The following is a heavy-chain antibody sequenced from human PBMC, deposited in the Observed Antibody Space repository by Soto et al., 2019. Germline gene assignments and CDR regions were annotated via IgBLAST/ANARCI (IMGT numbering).Heavy chain of an antibody. V-gene: IGHV6-1*01. D-gene: IGHD3-3*01. CDR3: ARDHLRFLEWLYGFDP. J-gene: IGHJ5*02. CDR2: TYYRSKWYT. Sequence: SQTLSLTCAISGDSVSSNSAAWNWIRQSPSRGLEWLGRTYYRSKWYTDYAVSVKSRITINPDTSKNQFSLQLNSVTPEDTAVYYCARDHLRFLEWLYGFDPWGQGTLVTRLL. CDR1: GDSVSSNSAA.